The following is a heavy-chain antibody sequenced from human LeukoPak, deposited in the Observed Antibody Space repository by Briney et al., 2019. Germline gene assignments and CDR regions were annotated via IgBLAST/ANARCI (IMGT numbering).Heavy chain of an antibody. D-gene: IGHD3-9*01. CDR3: ARDSNYDILTGYYDY. Sequence: ASVKVSCKASGYTFTGYYMHWVRQAPGQGLEWMGWINPNSGGTNCAQKFQGRVTMTRDTSISTAYMELSRLRSDDTAVYYCARDSNYDILTGYYDYWGQGTLVTVSS. CDR2: INPNSGGT. J-gene: IGHJ4*02. CDR1: GYTFTGYY. V-gene: IGHV1-2*02.